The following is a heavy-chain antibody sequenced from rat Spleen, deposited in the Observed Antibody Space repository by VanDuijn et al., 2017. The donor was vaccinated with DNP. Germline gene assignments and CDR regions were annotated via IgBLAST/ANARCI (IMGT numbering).Heavy chain of an antibody. Sequence: EVQLVESDGGLVQPGRSLKLSCAASGFTFSDYYMAWVRQAPTKGLEWVATISYDGSSTYYRDSVKGRFTISRDNAKSTLYLQMESLRSEDTATYYCAKDIGDAWGQGASVTVSS. CDR1: GFTFSDYY. CDR3: AKDIGDA. J-gene: IGHJ4*01. CDR2: ISYDGSST. V-gene: IGHV5-29*01.